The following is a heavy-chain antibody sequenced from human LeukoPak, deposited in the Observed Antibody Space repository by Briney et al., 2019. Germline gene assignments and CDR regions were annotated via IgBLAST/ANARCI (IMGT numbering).Heavy chain of an antibody. Sequence: PSETLSLTCTVSGGSISNYFWSWIRQPAGQGLEWIGYIYYSGSTNYNPSLKSRVTIPVDTSKNQFSLTLSSVTAADTAVYYCAGDSANWYFDLWGRGTLVTVAS. CDR3: AGDSANWYFDL. CDR1: GGSISNYF. D-gene: IGHD1-26*01. V-gene: IGHV4-59*01. CDR2: IYYSGST. J-gene: IGHJ2*01.